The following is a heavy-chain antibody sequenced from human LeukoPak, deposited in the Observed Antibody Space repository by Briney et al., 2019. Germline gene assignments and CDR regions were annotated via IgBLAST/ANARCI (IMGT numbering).Heavy chain of an antibody. CDR3: AKWGDYDVLTGYYVSDY. Sequence: GASLRLSCAASGFTFSNYAMSWVRQAPGKGLEWVSAVTGSGSGIYYADSMKSRFTISRDNSKNTLYLQINSLRAEDTAVYYCAKWGDYDVLTGYYVSDYWGQGTLVTVSS. J-gene: IGHJ4*02. D-gene: IGHD3-9*01. CDR2: VTGSGSGI. V-gene: IGHV3-23*01. CDR1: GFTFSNYA.